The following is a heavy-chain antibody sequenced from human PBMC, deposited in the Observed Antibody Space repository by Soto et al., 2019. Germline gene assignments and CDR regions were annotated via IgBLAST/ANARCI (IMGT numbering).Heavy chain of an antibody. CDR3: ARDPHIAMAGSYYYGMDV. Sequence: QVQLVQSGAEVKKPGSSVKVSCKASGGTFSNYTISWVRQAPGQGLEWMGRIIPILGIANYAQKFQGRVTITADKSTSTAYMELSSLRSEDTAVYYCARDPHIAMAGSYYYGMDVWGQGTTVTVSS. CDR2: IIPILGIA. CDR1: GGTFSNYT. D-gene: IGHD6-19*01. J-gene: IGHJ6*02. V-gene: IGHV1-69*08.